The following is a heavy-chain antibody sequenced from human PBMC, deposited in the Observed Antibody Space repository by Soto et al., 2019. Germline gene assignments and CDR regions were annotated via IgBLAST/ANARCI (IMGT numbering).Heavy chain of an antibody. D-gene: IGHD6-19*01. J-gene: IGHJ6*02. CDR3: ARATGYSSSFFYGMDF. CDR1: GYTFTGYY. CDR2: INPNSGGT. Sequence: GASVKVSCKASGYTFTGYYMHWVRQAPGQGLEWMGWINPNSGGTDYAQKFQGRVTMARDTSTTTASMELSSLTSDDTAVYYCARATGYSSSFFYGMDFWGQGTTVTV. V-gene: IGHV1-2*02.